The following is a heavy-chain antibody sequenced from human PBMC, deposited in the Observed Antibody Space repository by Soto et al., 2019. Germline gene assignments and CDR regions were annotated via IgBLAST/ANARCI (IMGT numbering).Heavy chain of an antibody. D-gene: IGHD6-19*01. CDR3: AACIAVEGTYGNWFDP. J-gene: IGHJ5*02. CDR1: GGSISSGDYY. Sequence: QVQLQESGPGLVKPSQTLSLTCTVSGGSISSGDYYWSWIRQPPGKGLEWIGYIYYSGSTYYNPSLKSRVTISVDTSKNQFSLKLSSVTAADTAVYYCAACIAVEGTYGNWFDPWGQGTLVTVSS. V-gene: IGHV4-30-4*01. CDR2: IYYSGST.